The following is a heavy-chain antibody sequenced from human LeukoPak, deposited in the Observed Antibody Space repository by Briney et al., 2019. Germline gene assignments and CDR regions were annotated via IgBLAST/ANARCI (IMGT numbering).Heavy chain of an antibody. CDR3: ARGLDSKFNY. J-gene: IGHJ4*02. V-gene: IGHV4-39*07. D-gene: IGHD3-22*01. CDR1: GGSITTSDNY. Sequence: SETLSLTCIVSGGSITTSDNYWGWIRQPPGKGLEWIGAVHNSGSTYYNPSLKSRVTMSIDRSTNRFSLKLSSVTAADTAVYYCARGLDSKFNYWGQGTLVTVSS. CDR2: VHNSGST.